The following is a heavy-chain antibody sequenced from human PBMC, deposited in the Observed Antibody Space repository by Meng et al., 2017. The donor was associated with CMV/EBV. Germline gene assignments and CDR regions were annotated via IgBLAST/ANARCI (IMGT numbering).Heavy chain of an antibody. J-gene: IGHJ4*02. V-gene: IGHV4-39*07. Sequence: GSLRLSCTVSGGSISSSSYYWGWIRQPPGKGLEWIGSIYYSGSTYYNPFLKSRVTISVDTSKNQFSLKLSSVTAADTAVYYCARTNGPWTAMADYWGQGTLVTVSS. CDR3: ARTNGPWTAMADY. D-gene: IGHD5-18*01. CDR1: GGSISSSSYY. CDR2: IYYSGST.